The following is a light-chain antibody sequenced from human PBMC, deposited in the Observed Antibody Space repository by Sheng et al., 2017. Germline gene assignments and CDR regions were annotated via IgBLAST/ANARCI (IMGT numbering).Light chain of an antibody. Sequence: IRMTQSPSSFSASTGDRVTITCRASQGITNNLAWFQQKPGKAPKLLIYDGSTLQSGVPSRFSGSGSGTDFTLTISSLQSEDFATYYCQHYYSYPWTFGQGTEVEVK. J-gene: IGKJ1*01. CDR2: DGS. CDR3: QHYYSYPWT. V-gene: IGKV1-8*01. CDR1: QGITNN.